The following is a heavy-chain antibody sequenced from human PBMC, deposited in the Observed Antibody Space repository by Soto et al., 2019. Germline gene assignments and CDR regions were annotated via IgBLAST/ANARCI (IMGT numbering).Heavy chain of an antibody. Sequence: GGSLRLSCAASGFTFSSYGMHWVRQAPGKGLEWVAVISYDGSNKYYADSVKGRFTISRDNSKNTLYLQMNSLRAEDTAVYYCAVGTRHDYWGQGTPVTVSS. CDR1: GFTFSSYG. J-gene: IGHJ4*02. D-gene: IGHD1-1*01. CDR3: AVGTRHDY. V-gene: IGHV3-30*03. CDR2: ISYDGSNK.